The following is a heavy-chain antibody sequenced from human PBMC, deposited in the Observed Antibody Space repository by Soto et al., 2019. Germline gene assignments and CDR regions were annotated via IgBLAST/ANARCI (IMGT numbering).Heavy chain of an antibody. Sequence: SETLSLTCTVSGGSISSGGYYWSWIRQHPGKGLEWIGYIHYTGSISYNPSLQSRLTISVDTSKNQFSLKLTSVTAADTAVYFCAREDDGGDRDYYGLDVWGQGTTVTVSS. J-gene: IGHJ6*02. CDR3: AREDDGGDRDYYGLDV. CDR2: IHYTGSI. CDR1: GGSISSGGYY. V-gene: IGHV4-30-4*08. D-gene: IGHD2-21*02.